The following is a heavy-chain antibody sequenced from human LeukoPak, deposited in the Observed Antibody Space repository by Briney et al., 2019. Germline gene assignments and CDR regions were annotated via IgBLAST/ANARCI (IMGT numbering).Heavy chain of an antibody. Sequence: GESLKISCKGSGYTFTSYWIAWVRQMPGKGLEWMGIIYAGDSDTRYSPSFQGQVTISADKSISTTYLQWSSLKASDTAMYYCARQSGSGSYVWFDPWGQGTLVTVSS. J-gene: IGHJ5*02. CDR1: GYTFTSYW. D-gene: IGHD3-10*01. CDR2: IYAGDSDT. V-gene: IGHV5-51*01. CDR3: ARQSGSGSYVWFDP.